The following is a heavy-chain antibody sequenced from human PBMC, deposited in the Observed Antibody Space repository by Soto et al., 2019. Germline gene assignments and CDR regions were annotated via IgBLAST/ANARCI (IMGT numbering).Heavy chain of an antibody. J-gene: IGHJ6*02. CDR3: ARSRPMVRGVPSYYGMDV. D-gene: IGHD3-10*01. CDR2: IYPADSDT. CDR1: GYSFTSYW. Sequence: LGESLKISCKGSGYSFTSYWIGWVRQMPGKGLERMGIIYPADSDTRYSPSFQGQVPISADKSISTAYLQWSSLKASDTGMYQCARSRPMVRGVPSYYGMDVWGQGSTVTVS. V-gene: IGHV5-51*01.